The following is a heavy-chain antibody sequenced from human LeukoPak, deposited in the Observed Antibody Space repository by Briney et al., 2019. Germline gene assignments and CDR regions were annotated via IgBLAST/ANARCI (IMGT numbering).Heavy chain of an antibody. CDR1: GGSISTYY. CDR2: ISLSGRT. V-gene: IGHV4-59*12. J-gene: IGHJ1*01. Sequence: SETLSLTCTVSGGSISTYYWNWIRQPPGKGLEWIGNISLSGRTNYNPSLKSRVTISLDTSKNQFSLTLTSVTAADTAVYYCARGGESYYSDEYFQYWGQGTLVTVSS. CDR3: ARGGESYYSDEYFQY. D-gene: IGHD3-10*01.